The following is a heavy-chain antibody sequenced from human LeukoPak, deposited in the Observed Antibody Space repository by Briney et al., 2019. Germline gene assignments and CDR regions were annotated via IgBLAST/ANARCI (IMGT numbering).Heavy chain of an antibody. CDR2: ISYDGGEK. V-gene: IGHV3-30-3*01. CDR1: GFTFSRYA. J-gene: IGHJ5*02. CDR3: AKDPGVIQLWLLNWFDP. D-gene: IGHD5-18*01. Sequence: PGGSLRLSCAASGFTFSRYALHWVRQAPGKGLEWMTIISYDGGEKYYADSVKGRFTISRDNSKNTLYLQMNSLRAEDTAVYYCAKDPGVIQLWLLNWFDPWGQGTLVTVSS.